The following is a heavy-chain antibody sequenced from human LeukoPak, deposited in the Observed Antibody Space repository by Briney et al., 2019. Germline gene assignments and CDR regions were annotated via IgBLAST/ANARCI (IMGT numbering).Heavy chain of an antibody. V-gene: IGHV4-59*08. CDR1: GGSISSYY. Sequence: SETLSLTCTVSGGSISSYYWSWIRQPPGKGLEWIGSIYHSGSTYYNASLKSRVTISVDTSKNQFSLKLSSVTAADTAVYYCARTGNTDYYMDVWGKGTTVTVSS. CDR2: IYHSGST. CDR3: ARTGNTDYYMDV. J-gene: IGHJ6*03. D-gene: IGHD1-1*01.